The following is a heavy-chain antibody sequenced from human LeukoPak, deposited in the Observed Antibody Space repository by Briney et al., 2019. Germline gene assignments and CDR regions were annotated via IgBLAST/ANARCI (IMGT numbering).Heavy chain of an antibody. J-gene: IGHJ3*02. CDR3: AKDISYYDILTGYYGGAFDI. V-gene: IGHV1-8*01. CDR1: GYTFTSYD. D-gene: IGHD3-9*01. Sequence: ASVKVSCKASGYTFTSYDINWVRQATGQGLEWMGWMNPNSGNTGYAQKFQGRVTMTRNTSISTAYMELSSLRAEDTAVYYCAKDISYYDILTGYYGGAFDIWGQGTMVTVSS. CDR2: MNPNSGNT.